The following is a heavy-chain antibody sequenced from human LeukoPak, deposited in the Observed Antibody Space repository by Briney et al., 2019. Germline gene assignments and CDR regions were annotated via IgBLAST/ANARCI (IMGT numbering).Heavy chain of an antibody. D-gene: IGHD2-15*01. CDR3: ARDSRWWFDP. V-gene: IGHV4-31*03. CDR2: IYYSGST. J-gene: IGHJ5*02. CDR1: GGSISSGGYY. Sequence: SQTLSLTCTVSGGSISSGGYYWSWIRQHPGKGLEWIGYIYYSGSTYYNPSLKSRVTISVDTSKNQFSLKLCSVTAADTAVYYCARDSRWWFDPWGQGTLVTVSS.